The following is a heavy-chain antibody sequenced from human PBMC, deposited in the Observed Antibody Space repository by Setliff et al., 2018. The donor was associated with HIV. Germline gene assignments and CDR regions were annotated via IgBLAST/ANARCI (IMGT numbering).Heavy chain of an antibody. CDR2: ISGSGGSA. Sequence: GGSLRLSCAASGFTFSSHAVSWVRQAPGKGLEWVSSISGSGGSAYHADSVKGRFTISRDNSKNTLYLQMNSLRAEDTAVYYCAKDMEMTTIGIFDYWGQGTLVTVSS. CDR3: AKDMEMTTIGIFDY. V-gene: IGHV3-23*01. J-gene: IGHJ4*02. CDR1: GFTFSSHA. D-gene: IGHD4-4*01.